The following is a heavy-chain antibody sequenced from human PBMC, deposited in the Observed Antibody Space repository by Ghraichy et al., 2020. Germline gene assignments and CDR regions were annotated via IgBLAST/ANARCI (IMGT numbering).Heavy chain of an antibody. CDR1: GGSISSSSYY. J-gene: IGHJ4*02. V-gene: IGHV4-39*01. CDR2: IYYSGST. Sequence: ESLNISCTVSGGSISSSSYYWGWICQPPGKGLEWIGSIYYSGSTYYNPSLKSRVTISVDTSKNQFSLKLSSVTAADTAVYYCARWGGYEFDYWGQGTLVTVSS. D-gene: IGHD5-12*01. CDR3: ARWGGYEFDY.